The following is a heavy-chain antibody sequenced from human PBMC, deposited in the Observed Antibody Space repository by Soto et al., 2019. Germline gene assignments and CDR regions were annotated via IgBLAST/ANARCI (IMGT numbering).Heavy chain of an antibody. J-gene: IGHJ6*02. D-gene: IGHD3-9*01. Sequence: QVQLVQSGAEVKKPGASVKVSCKASGYTFTGYYMHWVRQATGQGLEWMGWINPNSGGTNYAQKFQGWVTMTRDTSISTAYMELSRLRSDDTAVYYCARDLDDILTGYYYGMDVWGQGTTVTVSS. CDR1: GYTFTGYY. CDR3: ARDLDDILTGYYYGMDV. V-gene: IGHV1-2*04. CDR2: INPNSGGT.